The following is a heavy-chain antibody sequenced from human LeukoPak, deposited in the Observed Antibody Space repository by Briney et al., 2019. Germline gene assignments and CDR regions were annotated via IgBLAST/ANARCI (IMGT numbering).Heavy chain of an antibody. D-gene: IGHD3-10*01. J-gene: IGHJ4*02. CDR3: AKGPQWELLMGVFDY. CDR1: GFNFSTHA. CDR2: IRGGADKS. Sequence: TGGSLRLSCAVSGFNFSTHAMTWVRQAPGKGLEWVSMIRGGADKSYYSNSVKGRLTVSKDISKKTLYLQMNSLRADDTALYYCAKGPQWELLMGVFDYWGQGTLVTVSS. V-gene: IGHV3-23*01.